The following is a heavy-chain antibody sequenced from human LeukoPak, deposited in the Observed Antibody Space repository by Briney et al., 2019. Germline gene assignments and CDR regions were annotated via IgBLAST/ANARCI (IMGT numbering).Heavy chain of an antibody. Sequence: PSLTLSLTCTVSGGSISSGGYYWSWIRQHPGKGLEWIGYIYYSGSTYYNPSLKSRVTISVDTSKNQFSLKLSSVTAADTAVYYCAAGYDYRTTFDYWGQGTLVTVSS. D-gene: IGHD5-12*01. J-gene: IGHJ4*02. V-gene: IGHV4-31*03. CDR3: AAGYDYRTTFDY. CDR1: GGSISSGGYY. CDR2: IYYSGST.